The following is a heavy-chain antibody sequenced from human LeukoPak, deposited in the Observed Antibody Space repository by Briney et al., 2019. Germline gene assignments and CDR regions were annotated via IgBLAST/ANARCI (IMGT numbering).Heavy chain of an antibody. CDR2: IKQDGSEK. J-gene: IGHJ4*02. CDR1: GFTVSSNY. D-gene: IGHD3-16*02. CDR3: ARHRADDYVWGTYRSLVL. Sequence: GGSLRLSCAASGFTVSSNYMSWVRQAPGKGLEWVANIKQDGSEKYYVDSVKGRFTISRDNAKSSLYLQMNSLRAEDTAVFYCARHRADDYVWGTYRSLVLWGQGTLVTVSS. V-gene: IGHV3-7*01.